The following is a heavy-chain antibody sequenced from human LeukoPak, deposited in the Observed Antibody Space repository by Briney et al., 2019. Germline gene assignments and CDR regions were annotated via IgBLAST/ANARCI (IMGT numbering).Heavy chain of an antibody. CDR3: ARAHYSSSSGLLDY. V-gene: IGHV3-30*04. J-gene: IGHJ4*02. Sequence: GGSLRLSCAASGFIFSDSAIHWVRQAPGKGLEWVAVISYDGSNKYYADSVKGRFTISRDNSKNTLYLQMNSLRAEDTAVYYCARAHYSSSSGLLDYWGQGTLVTVSS. D-gene: IGHD6-6*01. CDR2: ISYDGSNK. CDR1: GFIFSDSA.